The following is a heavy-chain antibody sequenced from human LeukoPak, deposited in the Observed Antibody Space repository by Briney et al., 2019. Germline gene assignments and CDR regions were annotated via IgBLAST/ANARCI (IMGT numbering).Heavy chain of an antibody. D-gene: IGHD6-13*01. V-gene: IGHV3-21*01. CDR2: ISSSSSYI. CDR1: GFTFSSYS. Sequence: PGGSLRPSCAASGFTFSSYSMNWVRQAPGKGLEWVSSISSSSSYIYYADSVKGRFTISRDNAKNSLYLQMNSLRAEDTAVYYCASTNSSSWYLSGPYMDVWGKGTTVTVSS. CDR3: ASTNSSSWYLSGPYMDV. J-gene: IGHJ6*03.